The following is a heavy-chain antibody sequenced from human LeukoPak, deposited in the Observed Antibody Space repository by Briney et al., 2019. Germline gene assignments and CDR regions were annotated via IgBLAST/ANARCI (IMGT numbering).Heavy chain of an antibody. J-gene: IGHJ4*02. CDR2: INCDGSTT. V-gene: IGHV3-74*01. D-gene: IGHD3-10*01. CDR3: ARDKKSGESSEIDY. Sequence: PGGSLRLSCAASGFTFSNYWVHWVRQAPGKGLVWVSRINCDGSTTNYADSVKGRFTVSRDNAKNTLNLQMNSLRAEDTAVYYCARDKKSGESSEIDYWGQGTLVTVSS. CDR1: GFTFSNYW.